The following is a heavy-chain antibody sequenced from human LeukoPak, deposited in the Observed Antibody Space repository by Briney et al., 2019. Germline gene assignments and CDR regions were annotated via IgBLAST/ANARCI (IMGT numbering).Heavy chain of an antibody. CDR3: ARVSSWDAFDI. D-gene: IGHD6-13*01. Sequence: SETLSLTCAVSGGSISSGSYYWSWIRQPAGKGLEWIGSIYIGGSTNYNPSLRSRVTISVDTSKNQFSLKLSSVTAADTAVYSCARVSSWDAFDIWGQGTMVTVSS. J-gene: IGHJ3*02. V-gene: IGHV4-61*02. CDR1: GGSISSGSYY. CDR2: IYIGGST.